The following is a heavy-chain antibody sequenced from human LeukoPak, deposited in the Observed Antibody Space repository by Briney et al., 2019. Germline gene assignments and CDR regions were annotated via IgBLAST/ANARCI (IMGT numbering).Heavy chain of an antibody. V-gene: IGHV3-7*01. CDR1: GLHFSGTA. D-gene: IGHD4-17*01. CDR2: IKQDGSEK. CDR3: ANLRRFDY. Sequence: GGSLRLSCAASGLHFSGTAMSWVRQAPGKGLEWVANIKQDGSEKYYVDSVKGRFTISRDNAKNSLYLQMNSLRAEDTAVYYCANLRRFDYWGQGTLVTVSS. J-gene: IGHJ4*02.